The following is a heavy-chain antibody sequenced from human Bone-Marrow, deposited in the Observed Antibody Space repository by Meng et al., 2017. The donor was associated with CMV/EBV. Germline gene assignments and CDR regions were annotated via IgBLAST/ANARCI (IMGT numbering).Heavy chain of an antibody. V-gene: IGHV3-21*01. CDR2: ITSSSNYI. CDR1: GFTFSTSS. D-gene: IGHD4-23*01. J-gene: IGHJ4*02. CDR3: ARGESSYGGNGLDY. Sequence: GESLKISCAASGFTFSTSSMNWVRQAPGKGLEWVSSITSSSNYIYYADSVKGRFTISRDNAKNSLYLQMNSLSAEDTAVYYCARGESSYGGNGLDYWGQGTLVTVSS.